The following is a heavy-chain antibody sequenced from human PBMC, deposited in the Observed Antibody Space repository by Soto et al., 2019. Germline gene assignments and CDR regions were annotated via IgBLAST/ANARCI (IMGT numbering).Heavy chain of an antibody. CDR2: ISGSGSNT. J-gene: IGHJ5*02. D-gene: IGHD1-1*01. Sequence: EVQLLESGGGLVQPGGSLRLSCVASGSTFSSYVTSWVRQAPGKGLEWVSLISGSGSNTYYTDSVKGRFTISRDNSHNTLFLQMNSLRAEDTAVYYCAKEKPTTTCFDLWGQGTLVTVSS. CDR3: AKEKPTTTCFDL. V-gene: IGHV3-23*01. CDR1: GSTFSSYV.